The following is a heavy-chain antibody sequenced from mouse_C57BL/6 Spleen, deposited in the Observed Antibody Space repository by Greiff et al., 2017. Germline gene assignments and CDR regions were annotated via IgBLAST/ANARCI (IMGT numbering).Heavy chain of an antibody. CDR2: IHPNSGST. CDR1: GYTFTSYW. V-gene: IGHV1-64*01. J-gene: IGHJ2*01. D-gene: IGHD1-1*01. Sequence: QVQLQQSGAELVKPGASVKLSCKASGYTFTSYWMHWVKQRPGQGLEWIGMIHPNSGSTNYNEKFKSKATLTVDKSSSTAYMQLSSLTSEDSAVYYCARRDTTVVATFDYWGQGTTLTVSS. CDR3: ARRDTTVVATFDY.